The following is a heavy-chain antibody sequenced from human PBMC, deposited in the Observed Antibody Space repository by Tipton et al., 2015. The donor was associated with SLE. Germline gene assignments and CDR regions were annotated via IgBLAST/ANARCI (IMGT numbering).Heavy chain of an antibody. CDR1: GFTFSSYA. J-gene: IGHJ4*02. D-gene: IGHD3-3*01. CDR2: ISGSGGST. CDR3: AKSTVGRFLEWLLSPGEYYFDY. Sequence: GSLRLSCAASGFTFSSYAMSWVRQAPGKGLEWVSAISGSGGSTYYADSVKGRFTISRDNSKNTLYLQMNSLRAEDTAVYYCAKSTVGRFLEWLLSPGEYYFDYWGQGTLVTVSS. V-gene: IGHV3-23*01.